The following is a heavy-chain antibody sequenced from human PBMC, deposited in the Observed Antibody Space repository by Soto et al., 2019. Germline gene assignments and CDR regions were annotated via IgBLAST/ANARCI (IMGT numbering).Heavy chain of an antibody. CDR2: INSDGSST. Sequence: GGSLRLSCAASGFTFSSYWMHWVRQAPGKGLVWVSRINSDGSSTSYADSVKGRFTISRDNAKNTLYLQMNSLRAEDTAVYYCARDSSVATIYYYYYYMDVWGKGTTVTVSS. CDR1: GFTFSSYW. J-gene: IGHJ6*03. D-gene: IGHD5-12*01. V-gene: IGHV3-74*01. CDR3: ARDSSVATIYYYYYYMDV.